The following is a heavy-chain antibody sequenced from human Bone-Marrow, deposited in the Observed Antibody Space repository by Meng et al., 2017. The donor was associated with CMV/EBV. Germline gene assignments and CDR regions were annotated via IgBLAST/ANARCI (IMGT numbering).Heavy chain of an antibody. Sequence: GESLKISCTASGFTFSSYEMNWVRRAPGKGLEWLSYINTSGSTIYYGESVKGRFTISRDNAKNSLYLQMNSLRVEDTAVYYCAYLASAARPYWGQGTLVTVPS. V-gene: IGHV3-48*03. CDR2: INTSGSTI. CDR1: GFTFSSYE. CDR3: AYLASAARPY. D-gene: IGHD2-2*01. J-gene: IGHJ4*02.